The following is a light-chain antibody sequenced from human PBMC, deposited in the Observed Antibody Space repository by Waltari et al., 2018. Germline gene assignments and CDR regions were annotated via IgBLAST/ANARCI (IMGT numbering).Light chain of an antibody. CDR3: QHYDGVPPWT. J-gene: IGKJ1*01. Sequence: DIQMTQSPSTLSASVGDRVTISCRASQSVNGWLAWYQQIPGKAPKVLIYDASTLETGVPSRFSGSGSGTDFVFTISRLQPEDIATYYCQHYDGVPPWTFGQGTRVDFK. CDR1: QSVNGW. CDR2: DAS. V-gene: IGKV1-33*01.